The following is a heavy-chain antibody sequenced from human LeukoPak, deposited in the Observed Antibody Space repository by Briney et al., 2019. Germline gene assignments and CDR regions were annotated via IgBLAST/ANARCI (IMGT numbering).Heavy chain of an antibody. V-gene: IGHV4-59*01. CDR1: GGSISSYS. CDR3: ARLSGSGYYPFVN. Sequence: SETLSLTCNVSGGSISSYSWSWIRQPPGKGLEWIGYMYYSGSTSYNPSLKSRVTISVDKSKNQFALKMSSGTGPDTSALYCARLSGSGYYPFVNWGQGTLVTVSS. J-gene: IGHJ4*02. CDR2: MYYSGST. D-gene: IGHD3-22*01.